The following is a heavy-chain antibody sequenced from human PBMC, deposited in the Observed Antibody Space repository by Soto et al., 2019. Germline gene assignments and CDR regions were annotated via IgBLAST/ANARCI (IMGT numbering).Heavy chain of an antibody. Sequence: QVQLQQSGPGLVKPSQTLSLTCAVSGDSVSSNNIPWNWLRQSPWRGLEWLGRTYYRSKWYNEYAVSVRSRININLDTSNNQFSLQLKSVSPEDTAVNYCARERWSTFDYWGQGAQVTVSS. CDR2: TYYRSKWYN. V-gene: IGHV6-1*01. D-gene: IGHD2-15*01. CDR3: ARERWSTFDY. CDR1: GDSVSSNNIP. J-gene: IGHJ4*02.